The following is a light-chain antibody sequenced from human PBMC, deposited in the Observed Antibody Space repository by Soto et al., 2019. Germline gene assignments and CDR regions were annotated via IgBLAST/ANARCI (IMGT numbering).Light chain of an antibody. CDR2: GAS. CDR1: QSVSSSY. Sequence: EIVLTQSPGTLSLSTGERATLSCRASQSVSSSYLAWYQQKPGQAPRPLIYGASSRAIGIPDRFSGSGSGTDFTLTISRLEPEDFAVYYCQQYGSSPWTFGQGTKVEI. CDR3: QQYGSSPWT. J-gene: IGKJ1*01. V-gene: IGKV3-20*01.